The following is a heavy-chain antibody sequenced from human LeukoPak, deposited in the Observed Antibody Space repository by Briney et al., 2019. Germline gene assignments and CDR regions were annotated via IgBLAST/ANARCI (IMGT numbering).Heavy chain of an antibody. J-gene: IGHJ4*02. D-gene: IGHD3-10*01. V-gene: IGHV4-34*01. CDR2: IGHSGST. CDR3: HMVRGGGYFDY. Sequence: SETLSLTCAVYGGSFSGHYWSCIRQPPGKGLEWIGEIGHSGSTNYNPSLKSRVTISLDTSKNQFSLNLTSVTAADTAVYYCHMVRGGGYFDYWGQGTLVTVSS. CDR1: GGSFSGHY.